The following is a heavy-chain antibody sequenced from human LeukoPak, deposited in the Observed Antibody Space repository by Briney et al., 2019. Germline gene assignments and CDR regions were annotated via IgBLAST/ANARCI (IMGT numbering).Heavy chain of an antibody. D-gene: IGHD6-19*01. CDR3: ARSKYSSGWYPFRY. J-gene: IGHJ4*02. Sequence: GGSLRLSCAASGFTFSSYGMHWVRQAPGKGLEWVAVISYDESNKYYADSVKGRFTISRDNSKNTLYLQMNSLRAEDTAVYYCARSKYSSGWYPFRYWGQGTLVTVSS. CDR1: GFTFSSYG. CDR2: ISYDESNK. V-gene: IGHV3-30*03.